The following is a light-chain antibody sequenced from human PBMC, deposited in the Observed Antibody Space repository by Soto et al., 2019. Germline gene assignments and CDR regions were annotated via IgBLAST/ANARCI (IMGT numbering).Light chain of an antibody. J-gene: IGKJ5*01. Sequence: EIVLTQSPGTLSLSPGERATLSCMASQSVSSSYFAWYEQKPGQAPRLLIYGASVRATRIPERFSGSGSGTDFTLTISRLEPEGFAVYYCQQYGSSPPVTFGQGTRLEIK. CDR3: QQYGSSPPVT. CDR2: GAS. V-gene: IGKV3-20*01. CDR1: QSVSSSY.